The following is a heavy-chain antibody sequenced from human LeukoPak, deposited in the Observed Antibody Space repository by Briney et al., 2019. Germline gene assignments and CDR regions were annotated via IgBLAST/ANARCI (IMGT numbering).Heavy chain of an antibody. CDR2: ITASGTAM. J-gene: IGHJ4*02. D-gene: IGHD1-26*01. Sequence: GGSLRLSCAASGFTFSSYSMNWVRQAPGKGLEWVSRITASGTAMFYADSVKGRFTISRDNAKNSLYLQMNSLRDEDTAVYYCASSESYRFDYWGQGTLVTVSS. V-gene: IGHV3-48*02. CDR3: ASSESYRFDY. CDR1: GFTFSSYS.